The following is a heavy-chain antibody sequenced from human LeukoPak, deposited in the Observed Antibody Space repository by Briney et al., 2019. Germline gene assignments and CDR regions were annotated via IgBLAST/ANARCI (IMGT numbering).Heavy chain of an antibody. D-gene: IGHD6-6*01. CDR3: ARDLDSSSRAFDI. CDR2: IYHSGST. Sequence: PSETLSLTCTVSGGSISSYYWSWIRQPPGKGLEWIGYIYHSGSTYYNPSLKSRVTISVDRSKNQFSLKLSSVTAADTAVYYCARDLDSSSRAFDIWGQGTMVTVSS. CDR1: GGSISSYY. V-gene: IGHV4-59*12. J-gene: IGHJ3*02.